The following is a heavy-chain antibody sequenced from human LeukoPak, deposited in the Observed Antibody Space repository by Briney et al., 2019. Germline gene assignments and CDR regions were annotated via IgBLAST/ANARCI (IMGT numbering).Heavy chain of an antibody. CDR2: IRYDGTNK. Sequence: GGSLRLSCSASGFSFSAYGMNWVRQAPGKGLEWVAFIRYDGTNKYFGDSVKGRFTISRDNSKNTLYLQMNSLRAEDTAVYYCARGRLGAFDIWGQGTMVTVSS. D-gene: IGHD3-10*01. V-gene: IGHV3-30*02. CDR1: GFSFSAYG. J-gene: IGHJ3*02. CDR3: ARGRLGAFDI.